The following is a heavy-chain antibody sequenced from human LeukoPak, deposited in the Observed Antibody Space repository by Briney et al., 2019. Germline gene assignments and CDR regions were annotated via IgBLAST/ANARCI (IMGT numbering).Heavy chain of an antibody. CDR2: IVLGSGNT. CDR3: AAQRGASLHDFWSTRLFDP. J-gene: IGHJ5*02. Sequence: SVKVSCKASGFTFHTSAMQWVRQARGQRLEWIGWIVLGSGNTVYSHKFHDRVIITRDMSTSTVYLELDSLGSEDTAVYYCAAQRGASLHDFWSTRLFDPWGQGTLVTVSS. CDR1: GFTFHTSA. D-gene: IGHD3-3*01. V-gene: IGHV1-58*02.